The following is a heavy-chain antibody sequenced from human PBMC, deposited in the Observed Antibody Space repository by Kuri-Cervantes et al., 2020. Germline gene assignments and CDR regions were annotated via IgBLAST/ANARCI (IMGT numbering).Heavy chain of an antibody. D-gene: IGHD6-13*01. CDR2: MNPNSGNT. CDR3: ARDRAAYTSSWGDY. CDR1: GFTFTSSA. J-gene: IGHJ4*02. V-gene: IGHV1-8*02. Sequence: ASVKVSCKASGFTFTSSAVQWVRQATGQGLEWMGWMNPNSGNTGYAQKFQGRVTMTRNTSISTAYMELSSLRSEDTAVYYCARDRAAYTSSWGDYWGQGTLVTVSS.